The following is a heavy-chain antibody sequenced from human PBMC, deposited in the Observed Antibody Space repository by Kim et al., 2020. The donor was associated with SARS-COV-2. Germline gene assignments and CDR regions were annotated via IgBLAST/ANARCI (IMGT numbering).Heavy chain of an antibody. CDR2: IYYSGST. CDR3: ARLSVAGTSTPYYYYGMDV. CDR1: GGSISSSSYY. V-gene: IGHV4-39*01. J-gene: IGHJ6*02. D-gene: IGHD6-19*01. Sequence: SETLSLTCTVSGGSISSSSYYWGWIRQPPGKGLEWIGSIYYSGSTYYNPSLKSRVTISVDTSKNQFSLKLSSVTAADTAVYYCARLSVAGTSTPYYYYGMDVWGQGTTVTVSS.